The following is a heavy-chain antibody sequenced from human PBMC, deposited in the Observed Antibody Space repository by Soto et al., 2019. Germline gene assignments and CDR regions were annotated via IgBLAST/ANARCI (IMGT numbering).Heavy chain of an antibody. D-gene: IGHD4-17*01. V-gene: IGHV4-61*01. CDR2: VYYSETT. CDR3: ARTTAVPNTLRSRYFFDY. Sequence: SETLSLTCSVSGGSVSDKTYYWSWTRQPPGKRLEWIGYVYYSETTNYNPSLKSRVTISVDLSKNRFSLRLSSVTTADTALYYCARTTAVPNTLRSRYFFDYWGQGTLVTVSS. J-gene: IGHJ4*02. CDR1: GGSVSDKTYY.